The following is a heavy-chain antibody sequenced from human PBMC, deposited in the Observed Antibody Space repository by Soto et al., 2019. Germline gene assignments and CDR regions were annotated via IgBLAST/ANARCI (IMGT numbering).Heavy chain of an antibody. CDR3: AGVVDTAMVYYFDY. V-gene: IGHV1-69*12. D-gene: IGHD5-18*01. CDR2: IIPIFGTA. CDR1: GGTFSSYA. J-gene: IGHJ4*02. Sequence: QVQLVQSGAEVKKPGSSVKVSCKASGGTFSSYAISWVRQAPGQGLEWMGGIIPIFGTANYAQKFQGRVTXXAXEYXSTAYMELSSLRSEDTAVYYCAGVVDTAMVYYFDYWGQGTLVTVSS.